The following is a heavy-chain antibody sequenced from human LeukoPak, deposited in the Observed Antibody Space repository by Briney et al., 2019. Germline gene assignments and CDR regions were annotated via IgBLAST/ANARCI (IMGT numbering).Heavy chain of an antibody. CDR3: ARDFSSSWYQGYFQH. D-gene: IGHD6-13*01. V-gene: IGHV3-48*04. CDR1: GFTFSSYS. CDR2: ISSSSSTI. J-gene: IGHJ1*01. Sequence: GGSLRLSCAASGFTFSSYSMNWVRQAPGKGLEWVSYISSSSSTIYYADSVKGRFTISRDNAKNSLYLQMNSLRAEDTAVYYCARDFSSSWYQGYFQHWGQGTLVTVSS.